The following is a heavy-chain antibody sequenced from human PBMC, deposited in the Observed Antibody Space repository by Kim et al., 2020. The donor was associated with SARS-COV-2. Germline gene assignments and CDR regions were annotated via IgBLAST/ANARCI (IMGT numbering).Heavy chain of an antibody. Sequence: GGSLRLSCEASGFTFNDYAMSWVRQAPGKGLEWLSAISGSGENKYYADSVKARFSISRDNSKNTLFLEMISLKAEDTAVYYCAKDHSVFWRDFFGNAFD. V-gene: IGHV3-23*01. CDR2: ISGSGENK. D-gene: IGHD3-3*01. CDR1: GFTFNDYA. J-gene: IGHJ3*02. CDR3: AKDHSVFWRDFFGNAFD.